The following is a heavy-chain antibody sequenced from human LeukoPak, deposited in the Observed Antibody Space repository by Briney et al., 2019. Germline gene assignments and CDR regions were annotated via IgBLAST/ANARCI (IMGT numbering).Heavy chain of an antibody. CDR1: GFTFENFW. D-gene: IGHD2-15*01. J-gene: IGHJ3*01. Sequence: GGSLRLSCAASGFTFENFWMHWLRQVPGKGLVWVSRISGDGGKTDYVDSVKGRFTTSRDNVRNTLDLQMSGLTADDTAVYYCARYCNGDTWDGAHDLWGQGTMVSVPS. CDR2: ISGDGGKT. V-gene: IGHV3-74*01. CDR3: ARYCNGDTWDGAHDL.